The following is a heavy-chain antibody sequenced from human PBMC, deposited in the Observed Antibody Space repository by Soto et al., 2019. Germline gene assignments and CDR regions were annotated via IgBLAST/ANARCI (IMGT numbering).Heavy chain of an antibody. J-gene: IGHJ5*02. CDR1: GYSFTSYW. Sequence: QALNLSCTGSGYSFTSYWIGWVRQVPGNGLEWMGIIYPGDSDTRYSPSFQGQVTISADKSISTAYLQWSSLKASDTAMYYCASIIAAAGTSWFDPWGQGTLVNVSS. CDR2: IYPGDSDT. V-gene: IGHV5-51*01. D-gene: IGHD6-13*01. CDR3: ASIIAAAGTSWFDP.